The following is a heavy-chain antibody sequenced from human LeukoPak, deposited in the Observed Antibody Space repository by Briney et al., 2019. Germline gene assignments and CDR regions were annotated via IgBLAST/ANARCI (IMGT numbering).Heavy chain of an antibody. CDR3: ARDPYYYDSSGYYYYYYGMDV. V-gene: IGHV3-23*01. CDR1: GFTFNSCA. D-gene: IGHD3-22*01. J-gene: IGHJ6*02. Sequence: GGSLRLSCAASGFTFNSCAMAWVRQAPGKGLEWVSAITGSGAYTDYADSVRGRFTISRDNSKNTVFLQMNSLRAEDTAVYYCARDPYYYDSSGYYYYYYGMDVWGQGTTVTVSS. CDR2: ITGSGAYT.